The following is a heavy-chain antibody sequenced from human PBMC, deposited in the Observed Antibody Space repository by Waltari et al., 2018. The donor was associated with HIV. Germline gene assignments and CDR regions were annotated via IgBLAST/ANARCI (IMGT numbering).Heavy chain of an antibody. V-gene: IGHV3-7*04. J-gene: IGHJ4*02. D-gene: IGHD3-10*01. Sequence: EVQLVESGGGLVQPGGSLRLSCAASGFTFSSYWMSWVRQAPGKVLGGVANIKKSGSGKYNVDAVKGEFASSRDNAKNSLFLQMDSLRAEDTAVYYCARGGWFGVYYVDYWGQGTLVTVSS. CDR1: GFTFSSYW. CDR2: IKKSGSGK. CDR3: ARGGWFGVYYVDY.